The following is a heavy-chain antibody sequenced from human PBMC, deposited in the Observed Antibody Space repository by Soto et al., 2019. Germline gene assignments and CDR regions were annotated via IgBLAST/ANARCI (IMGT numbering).Heavy chain of an antibody. CDR3: ATALPIYDCSSTSCYDDAFDI. V-gene: IGHV3-33*01. D-gene: IGHD2-2*01. CDR2: IWYDGSNK. J-gene: IGHJ3*02. Sequence: GGSLRLSCAASGFTFSSYGMHWVRQAPGKGLEWVAVIWYDGSNKYYADSVKGRFTISRDNSKNTLYLQMNSLRAEDTAVYYCATALPIYDCSSTSCYDDAFDIWGQGTMVTVSS. CDR1: GFTFSSYG.